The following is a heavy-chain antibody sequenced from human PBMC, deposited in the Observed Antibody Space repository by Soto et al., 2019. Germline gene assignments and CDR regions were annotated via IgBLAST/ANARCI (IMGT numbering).Heavy chain of an antibody. V-gene: IGHV4-30-4*01. CDR3: ARVTVRSLD. CDR1: GGSFSGYY. D-gene: IGHD4-17*01. CDR2: IYYSGST. J-gene: IGHJ4*02. Sequence: SETLSLTCAVYGGSFSGYYWSWIRQPPGKGLGWIGYIYYSGSTYYNPSLKSRVTISVDTSKNQFSLKLSSVTAADTAVYYCARVTVRSLDWGQGTLVTVSS.